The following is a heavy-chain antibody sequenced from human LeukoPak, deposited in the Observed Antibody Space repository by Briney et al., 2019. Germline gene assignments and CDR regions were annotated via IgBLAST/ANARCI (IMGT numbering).Heavy chain of an antibody. CDR1: GGSISSGSYY. D-gene: IGHD6-25*01. CDR3: ARDPSSDAFDI. Sequence: SETLSLTCTVSGGSISSGSYYWSWIRQPAGKGLEWIGRIYTSGSTNYNPSLKSRVTISVDTSKNQFSLKLSSVTAADTAVYYCARDPSSDAFDIWGQGTMVIVSS. V-gene: IGHV4-61*02. CDR2: IYTSGST. J-gene: IGHJ3*02.